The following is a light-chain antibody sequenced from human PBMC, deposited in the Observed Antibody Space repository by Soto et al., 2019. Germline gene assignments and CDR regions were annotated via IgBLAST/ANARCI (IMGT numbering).Light chain of an antibody. Sequence: DIQMTQSPSSLSASVGDRVTITCRASQSISSYLNWYQQKPGKAPKLLIYAASSLQSGVPSRFSGIGSGRDFTLTISSLQPEDFATYNCQQSYSSPPVTFGPGTKVDIK. CDR2: AAS. V-gene: IGKV1-39*01. CDR1: QSISSY. CDR3: QQSYSSPPVT. J-gene: IGKJ3*01.